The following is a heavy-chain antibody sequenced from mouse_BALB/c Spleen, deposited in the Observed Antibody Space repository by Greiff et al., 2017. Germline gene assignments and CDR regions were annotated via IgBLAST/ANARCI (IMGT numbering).Heavy chain of an antibody. CDR3: ARRIITTIYYYAMDY. D-gene: IGHD1-2*01. CDR2: INPSNGRT. Sequence: VQLQQPGAELVKPGASVKLSCKASGYTFTSYWMHWVKQRPGQGLEWIGEINPSNGRTNYNEKFKSKATLTVDKSSSTAYMQLSSLTSEDSAVYYCARRIITTIYYYAMDYWGQGTSVTVSS. CDR1: GYTFTSYW. V-gene: IGHV1S81*02. J-gene: IGHJ4*01.